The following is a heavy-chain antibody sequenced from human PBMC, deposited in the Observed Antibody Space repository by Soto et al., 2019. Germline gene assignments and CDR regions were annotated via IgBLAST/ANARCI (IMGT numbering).Heavy chain of an antibody. CDR1: GVASVEFA. CDR2: IRNQSYQEST. CDR3: SRAESPDTAYCYLY. Sequence: GPPRLSGTAPGVASVEFAIHWVRKARGKGVEWVGLIRNQSYQESTEYAAAVKGTFTISRDTSNGISYLQMNSLNIEASAVYYCSRAESPDTAYCYLYWGQGALVTVSS. J-gene: IGHJ4*02. D-gene: IGHD2-21*02. V-gene: IGHV3-49*04.